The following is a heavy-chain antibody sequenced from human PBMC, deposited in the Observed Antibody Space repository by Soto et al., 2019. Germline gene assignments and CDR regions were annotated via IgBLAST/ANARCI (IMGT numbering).Heavy chain of an antibody. V-gene: IGHV2-5*02. CDR1: GFSLDTPGAG. Sequence: SGPTLVNPTQTLTLTCTFSGFSLDTPGAGVGWLRQPAGKPLEWLAVIYWDDDKRYSPSLKSRIAITKDTSKNQVFLRMNNMDPVETDTYFCAHRLSTGNYLADNWFDPWGQGTLVTVSS. D-gene: IGHD3-22*01. J-gene: IGHJ5*02. CDR3: AHRLSTGNYLADNWFDP. CDR2: IYWDDDK.